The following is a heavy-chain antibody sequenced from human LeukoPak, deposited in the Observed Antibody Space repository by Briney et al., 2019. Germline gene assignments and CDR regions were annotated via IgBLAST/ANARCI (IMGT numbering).Heavy chain of an antibody. CDR1: GCSISNSSYY. CDR2: IYYSGST. V-gene: IGHV4-39*01. CDR3: ARHTQRLDAFYI. Sequence: SETLSLTCTVCGCSISNSSYYGLWIPEPPGKALEWIGSIYYSGSTYYNPALKSRVTISVDKSKNQFSLKLSSVTAADTAVYYCARHTQRLDAFYIWGQGTMVTVSS. J-gene: IGHJ3*02.